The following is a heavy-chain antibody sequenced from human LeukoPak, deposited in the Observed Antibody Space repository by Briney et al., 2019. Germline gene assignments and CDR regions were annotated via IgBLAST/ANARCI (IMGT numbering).Heavy chain of an antibody. J-gene: IGHJ4*02. Sequence: PGGSLRLSCAAPGFTFSSYGMHWVRQAPGKGLEWVAVIWYDGSNEYYADSVKGRFTISRDNSKNTLYLQMNSLRAEDTAVYYCARDQGYCSGGNCYSAFDYWGQGTLVTVSS. CDR1: GFTFSSYG. CDR3: ARDQGYCSGGNCYSAFDY. V-gene: IGHV3-33*01. D-gene: IGHD2-15*01. CDR2: IWYDGSNE.